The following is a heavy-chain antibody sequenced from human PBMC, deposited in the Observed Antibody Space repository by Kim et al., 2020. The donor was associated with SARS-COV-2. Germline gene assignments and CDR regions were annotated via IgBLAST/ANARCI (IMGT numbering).Heavy chain of an antibody. CDR2: INHSGST. CDR1: GGSFSGFY. Sequence: SETLSLTCAVYGGSFSGFYWSWIRQPPGRGLEWIGEINHSGSTNYNPSLKSRVTISVDTSKNQFSLKLTSVTAADTAVYYCARRLSTTSGSGSHYCDLWGQGTLVTASS. V-gene: IGHV4-34*01. J-gene: IGHJ4*02. D-gene: IGHD3-10*01. CDR3: ARRLSTTSGSGSHYCDL.